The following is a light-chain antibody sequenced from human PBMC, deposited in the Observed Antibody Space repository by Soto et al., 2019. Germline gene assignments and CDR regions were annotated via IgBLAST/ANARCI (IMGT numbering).Light chain of an antibody. Sequence: DIQLTQSPSFLSASVGDRVTITCRASQGISSYLAWYQQKPGKAPKLLIFAASTLQNGVPSRFSGSGSGTEFTLTISRLQPEEFATYYCLHLNSYSPDTFGPGTKVDIK. J-gene: IGKJ3*01. CDR2: AAS. CDR1: QGISSY. CDR3: LHLNSYSPDT. V-gene: IGKV1-9*01.